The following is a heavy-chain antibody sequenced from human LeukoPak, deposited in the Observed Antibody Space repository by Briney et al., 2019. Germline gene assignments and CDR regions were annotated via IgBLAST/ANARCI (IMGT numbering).Heavy chain of an antibody. CDR1: GGSISSGDYY. Sequence: PSETLSLTCTVSGGSISSGDYYWSWIRQPPGKGLEWIGYIYYSGSTYYNPSLKSRVTISVDTSKNQFSLKLSSVTAADTAVYYCARDAKRREIWFDPWGQGTLVTVSS. V-gene: IGHV4-30-4*01. CDR3: ARDAKRREIWFDP. CDR2: IYYSGST. D-gene: IGHD1-26*01. J-gene: IGHJ5*02.